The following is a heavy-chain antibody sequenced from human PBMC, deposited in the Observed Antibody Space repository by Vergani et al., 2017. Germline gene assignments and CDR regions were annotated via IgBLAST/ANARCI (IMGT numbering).Heavy chain of an antibody. Sequence: QVQLVQSGAEVKKPGASVKVSCKASGYTFTSYDINWVRQATGQGLAWMGWMNPNSGNTGYAQKFQGRVTMTSNTSRSTAYIELSSLRSEDTAVYSCARNPDRSNYVFYYYYIDVWGKGTPVTVSS. V-gene: IGHV1-8*01. J-gene: IGHJ6*03. CDR1: GYTFTSYD. CDR3: ARNPDRSNYVFYYYYIDV. D-gene: IGHD4-11*01. CDR2: MNPNSGNT.